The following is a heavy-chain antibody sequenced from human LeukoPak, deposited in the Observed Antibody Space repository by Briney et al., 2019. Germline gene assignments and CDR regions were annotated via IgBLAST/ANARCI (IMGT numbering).Heavy chain of an antibody. J-gene: IGHJ4*02. CDR3: AGDGYNSRRFFDY. D-gene: IGHD5-24*01. CDR1: GYTFNAYY. V-gene: IGHV1-2*02. CDR2: INPNSGGS. Sequence: ASVKVSCKTSGYTFNAYYMHWVRQAPRQGLEWMGWINPNSGGSNYAQKFQGRVTMTSDTSINTAYMELSRLISDDTAVYYCAGDGYNSRRFFDYWGQGTLVTVSS.